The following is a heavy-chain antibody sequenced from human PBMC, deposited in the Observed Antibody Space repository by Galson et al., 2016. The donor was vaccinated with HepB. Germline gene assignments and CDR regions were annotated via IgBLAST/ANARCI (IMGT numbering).Heavy chain of an antibody. CDR1: GFTVSSNY. CDR2: IYSGGST. J-gene: IGHJ4*02. Sequence: SLRLSCAASGFTVSSNYMTWVRQAPGKGLEWVSVIYSGGSTYYAGSGKGRFTISRDNSKNTLYLKMNSLRAEDTAVYYCARVSDGYHTAPVDYWGQGTLVTVSS. CDR3: ARVSDGYHTAPVDY. D-gene: IGHD5-24*01. V-gene: IGHV3-66*01.